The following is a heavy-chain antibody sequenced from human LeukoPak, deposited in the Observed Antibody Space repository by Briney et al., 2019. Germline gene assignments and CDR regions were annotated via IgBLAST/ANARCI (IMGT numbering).Heavy chain of an antibody. V-gene: IGHV3-7*01. CDR3: ARDLGHTGYDLYDY. CDR1: GINFRGYW. J-gene: IGHJ4*02. Sequence: EGSLRLSCAVSGINFRGYWMAWVRQAPGKGLEWVANMKQDGSEKYYVDSVKGRFTISRDNAKNSLYLEMNSLRVEDTAVYYCARDLGHTGYDLYDYWGQGTLVAVSS. CDR2: MKQDGSEK. D-gene: IGHD5-12*01.